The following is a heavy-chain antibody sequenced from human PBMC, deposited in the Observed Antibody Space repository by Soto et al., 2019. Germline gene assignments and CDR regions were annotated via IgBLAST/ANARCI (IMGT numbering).Heavy chain of an antibody. J-gene: IGHJ4*02. V-gene: IGHV4-39*07. CDR2: IYYSGST. CDR1: GGSISSYY. D-gene: IGHD1-7*01. Sequence: TLSLTCTVSGGSISSYYWSWIRQPPGKGLEWIGSIYYSGSTYYNPSLKSRVTISVDTSKNQFSLKLSSVTAADTAVYYCARRYGTTFDYWGQGTLVTVSS. CDR3: ARRYGTTFDY.